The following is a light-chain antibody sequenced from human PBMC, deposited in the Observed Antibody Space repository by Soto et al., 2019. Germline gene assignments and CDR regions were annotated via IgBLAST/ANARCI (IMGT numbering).Light chain of an antibody. J-gene: IGKJ4*01. CDR3: MQATRFPFT. CDR1: QSLVHTDGKTY. Sequence: DIVLTQTPLSSPVTLGHPASIYCTSSQSLVHTDGKTYLRWLQQRPGQPPRLLIYKISDRLSGVPDRFTGSGAGTDFTLKISRVEAEDVGTYYCMQATRFPFTFGGGTKVEIK. V-gene: IGKV2-24*01. CDR2: KIS.